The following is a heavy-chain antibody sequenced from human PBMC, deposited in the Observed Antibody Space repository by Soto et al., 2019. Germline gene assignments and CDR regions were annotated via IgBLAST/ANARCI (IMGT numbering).Heavy chain of an antibody. CDR1: GYTFTSYG. V-gene: IGHV1-18*01. CDR3: ARDSYDYGDYVSLH. J-gene: IGHJ4*02. CDR2: ISAYNGNT. Sequence: ASVKVSCKASGYTFTSYGISWVRQAPGQGLEWMGWISAYNGNTNYAQKLQGRVTMTTDTSTSTAYMELRSLRSDDTAVYYCARDSYDYGDYVSLHWGQGTLVTVSS. D-gene: IGHD4-17*01.